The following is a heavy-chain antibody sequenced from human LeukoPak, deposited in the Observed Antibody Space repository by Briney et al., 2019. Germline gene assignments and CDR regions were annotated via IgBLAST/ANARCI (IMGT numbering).Heavy chain of an antibody. CDR2: IKPDGSEK. V-gene: IGHV3-7*01. Sequence: PGGSLRLSCVASAFTFRTYWMSWVRQAPGRGLEWVAMIKPDGSEKYYVDSVKGLFTISRDNAKNSLYLEMNSLRAEDTAVYYCAREYYCAMDVWGQGTTVTVSS. J-gene: IGHJ6*02. CDR3: AREYYCAMDV. CDR1: AFTFRTYW.